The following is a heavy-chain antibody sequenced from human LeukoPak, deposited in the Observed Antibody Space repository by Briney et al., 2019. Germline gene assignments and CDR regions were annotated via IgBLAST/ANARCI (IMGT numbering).Heavy chain of an antibody. Sequence: GGSLRLSCAASGFTFSSYAMSWVRQAPGKGLEWVSHNNSDTNTTPYTASVSGRFTISRDNAKNSLYLHVNSLRDEDTAVYYCVRDHDWSFDLWGQGALVTVSS. CDR2: NNSDTNTT. V-gene: IGHV3-48*02. D-gene: IGHD1-1*01. J-gene: IGHJ4*02. CDR1: GFTFSSYA. CDR3: VRDHDWSFDL.